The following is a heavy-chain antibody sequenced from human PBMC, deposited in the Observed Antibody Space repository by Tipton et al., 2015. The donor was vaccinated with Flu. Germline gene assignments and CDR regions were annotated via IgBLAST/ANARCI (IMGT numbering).Heavy chain of an antibody. Sequence: TLSLTCTVSGGSISSGGYYWSWIRQPPGKGLEWIGYVYYRGSTNQKPSLKSRATMSVDTSKNQLYLNLRSLTAADTAVYYCARGDYGDYDHEADGFDIWGQGTLVTVSA. V-gene: IGHV4-61*08. CDR1: GGSISSGGYY. D-gene: IGHD4-17*01. CDR3: ARGDYGDYDHEADGFDI. J-gene: IGHJ3*02. CDR2: VYYRGST.